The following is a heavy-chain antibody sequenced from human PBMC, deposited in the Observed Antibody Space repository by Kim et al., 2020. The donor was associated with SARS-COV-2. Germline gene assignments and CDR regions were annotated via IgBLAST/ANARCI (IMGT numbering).Heavy chain of an antibody. Sequence: ADSVKGRFTISRDNAKNSLYLQMNSLRAEDTALYYCLLRNSSSWYGAFDIWGQGTMVTVSS. D-gene: IGHD6-13*01. J-gene: IGHJ3*02. CDR3: LLRNSSSWYGAFDI. V-gene: IGHV3-9*01.